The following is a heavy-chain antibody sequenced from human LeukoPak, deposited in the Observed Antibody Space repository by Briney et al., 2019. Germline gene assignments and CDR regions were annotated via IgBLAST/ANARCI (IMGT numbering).Heavy chain of an antibody. V-gene: IGHV4-59*08. CDR2: IFYSGST. CDR3: ATQARIVGATGYFDY. D-gene: IGHD1-26*01. CDR1: GGSISSYN. J-gene: IGHJ4*02. Sequence: SETLSLTCSVSGGSISSYNWSWIRQPPGKGLEWIGYIFYSGSTNYNPSLKSRVTISLDTSKNQFSLKLSSVTAAETAVYYCATQARIVGATGYFDYWGQGTLVTVSS.